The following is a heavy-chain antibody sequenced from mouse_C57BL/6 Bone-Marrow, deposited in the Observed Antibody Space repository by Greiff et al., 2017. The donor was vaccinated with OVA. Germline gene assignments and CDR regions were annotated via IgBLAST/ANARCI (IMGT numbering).Heavy chain of an antibody. D-gene: IGHD4-1*01. V-gene: IGHV14-4*01. CDR1: GFNIKDDY. J-gene: IGHJ2*01. CDR2: IDPENGDT. CDR3: TTLGRDY. Sequence: EVQLQQSGAELVRPGASVKLSCTASGFNIKDDYMHWVKQRPEQGLEWIGWIDPENGDTEYASKFQGKATITADTSSNTAYLQLSSLTSEGTAVYYCTTLGRDYWGQGTTLTVSS.